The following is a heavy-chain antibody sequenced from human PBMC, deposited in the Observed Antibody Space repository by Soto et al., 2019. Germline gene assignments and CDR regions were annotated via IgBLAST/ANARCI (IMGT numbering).Heavy chain of an antibody. D-gene: IGHD3-22*01. CDR1: GFTFSTYS. Sequence: LRLSCAASGFTFSTYSMNWVRQAPGKGLEWVSSISDSSSYIYYADSVKGRFTISRDNAKNSLYLQMNSLRAEDTAVYYCARYDSSGYYWPYYYYGMDVWGQGTTVTVSS. V-gene: IGHV3-21*01. J-gene: IGHJ6*02. CDR2: ISDSSSYI. CDR3: ARYDSSGYYWPYYYYGMDV.